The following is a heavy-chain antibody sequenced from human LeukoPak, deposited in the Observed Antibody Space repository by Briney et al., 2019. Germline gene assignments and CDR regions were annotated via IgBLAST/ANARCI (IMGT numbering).Heavy chain of an antibody. J-gene: IGHJ4*02. V-gene: IGHV3-48*01. CDR3: TRDRSTYSSSWYLDY. Sequence: PGGSLRLSCAASGFTFSSYSMNWVRQAPGKGLEWVSYIISSSSITYYADSVKGRFTISRDNAKNSLYLQMNSLRAEDTAVYYCTRDRSTYSSSWYLDYWGQGTLVTVSS. D-gene: IGHD6-13*01. CDR1: GFTFSSYS. CDR2: IISSSSIT.